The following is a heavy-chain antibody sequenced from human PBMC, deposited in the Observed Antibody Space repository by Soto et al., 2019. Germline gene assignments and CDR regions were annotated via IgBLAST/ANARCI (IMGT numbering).Heavy chain of an antibody. CDR3: ARRNGPYDYDSSGYPPHGMDV. Sequence: GASVKVSFKASGGTFSSYAISWVRQAPGQGLEWMGGIIPIFGTANYAQKFQGRVTITADESTSTAYMELSSLRSEDTAVYYCARRNGPYDYDSSGYPPHGMDVWGQGTTVTVSS. D-gene: IGHD3-22*01. V-gene: IGHV1-69*13. J-gene: IGHJ6*02. CDR2: IIPIFGTA. CDR1: GGTFSSYA.